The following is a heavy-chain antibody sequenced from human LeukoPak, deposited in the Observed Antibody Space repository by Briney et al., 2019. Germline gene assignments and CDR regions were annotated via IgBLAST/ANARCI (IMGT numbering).Heavy chain of an antibody. CDR3: AKVGIFGVVLLFDY. CDR2: IYYSGNT. Sequence: PSETLSLTCTVSGGSISSYYWSWIRQPPGKGLEWIGYIYYSGNTNYNPSLKSRVTISVDTSKNQFSLKLSSVTAADTAMYYCAKVGIFGVVLLFDYWGQGTLVTVSS. V-gene: IGHV4-59*01. J-gene: IGHJ4*02. D-gene: IGHD3-3*02. CDR1: GGSISSYY.